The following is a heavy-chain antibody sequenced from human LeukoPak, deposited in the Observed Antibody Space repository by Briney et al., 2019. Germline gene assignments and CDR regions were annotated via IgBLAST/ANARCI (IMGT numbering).Heavy chain of an antibody. CDR1: GFTFSSYW. D-gene: IGHD6-13*01. V-gene: IGHV3-7*01. Sequence: GGSLRLSCAASGFTFSSYWMSWVRQAPGKGLEWVANIKQDGSEKYYVDSVKGRFTISRDNAKNSLYLQMNSLRAEDTAVYYCVRDLHSSTWYRDWFDPWGQGTLVTVSS. CDR3: VRDLHSSTWYRDWFDP. J-gene: IGHJ5*02. CDR2: IKQDGSEK.